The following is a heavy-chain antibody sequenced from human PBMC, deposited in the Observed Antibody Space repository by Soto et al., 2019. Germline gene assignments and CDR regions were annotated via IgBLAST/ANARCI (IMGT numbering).Heavy chain of an antibody. D-gene: IGHD2-21*02. CDR1: GGSISNYY. Sequence: SETLSLTCTVSGGSISNYYWSWVRQPPGKGLEWIGYIYYSGSTNYNPSLKSRVTISVDTSKNQFSLKLSSVTAADTAVYYCARAWCGGDCYGYYYYYYGMDVWGQRTTVTVSS. CDR2: IYYSGST. CDR3: ARAWCGGDCYGYYYYYYGMDV. J-gene: IGHJ6*02. V-gene: IGHV4-59*01.